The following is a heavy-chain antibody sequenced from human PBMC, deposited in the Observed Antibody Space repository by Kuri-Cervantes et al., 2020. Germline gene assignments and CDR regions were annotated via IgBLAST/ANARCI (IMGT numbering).Heavy chain of an antibody. D-gene: IGHD6-13*01. CDR3: ARDEGQQLVLDY. Sequence: GSLRLSCAVSGYSISSGYYWGWIRQPPGKGLEWIGSIYHSGSTHYNPSLKSRVTISVDTSKNQFSLKLSSVTAADTAVYYCARDEGQQLVLDYWGQGTLVTVSS. CDR1: GYSISSGYY. J-gene: IGHJ4*02. CDR2: IYHSGST. V-gene: IGHV4-38-2*02.